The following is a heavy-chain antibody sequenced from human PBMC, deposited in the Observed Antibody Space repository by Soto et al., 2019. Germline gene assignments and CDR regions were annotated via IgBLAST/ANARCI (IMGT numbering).Heavy chain of an antibody. CDR3: ARNLENPRYYDILTGYPIAFDI. D-gene: IGHD3-9*01. Sequence: ASVKVSCKASGYTFTGYYMHWVRQAPGQGLEWMGWINPNSGGTNYAQKFQGWVTMTRDTSISTAYMELSRLRSDDTAVYYCARNLENPRYYDILTGYPIAFDIWGQGTMVTVSS. V-gene: IGHV1-2*04. CDR2: INPNSGGT. CDR1: GYTFTGYY. J-gene: IGHJ3*02.